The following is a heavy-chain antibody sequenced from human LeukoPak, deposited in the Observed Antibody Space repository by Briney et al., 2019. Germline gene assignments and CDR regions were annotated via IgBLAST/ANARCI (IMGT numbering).Heavy chain of an antibody. D-gene: IGHD3-22*01. CDR3: ARIYYYDSSGYLDFYYGMDV. CDR1: GGSISSYY. V-gene: IGHV4-59*01. J-gene: IGHJ6*02. Sequence: SETLSLTCTVSGGSISSYYWSWIRQPPGKGLEWIGYIYYSGSTNYNPSLKSRVTISVDTSKNQFSLKLSSVTAADTAVYYCARIYYYDSSGYLDFYYGMDVWGQGTTATVSS. CDR2: IYYSGST.